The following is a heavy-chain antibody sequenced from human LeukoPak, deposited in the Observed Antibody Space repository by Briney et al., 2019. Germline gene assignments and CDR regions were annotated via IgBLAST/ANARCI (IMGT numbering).Heavy chain of an antibody. CDR1: GYSISSGYY. D-gene: IGHD4-23*01. CDR2: IYHSGST. Sequence: KPSETLSLTCTVSGYSISSGYYWGWIRQPPGKGLEWIGSIYHSGSTYYNPSLKSRVTISVDTSKNQFSLKLSSVTAADTAVYYCARVKVVVTLIDYYYMDVWGKGTTVTVSS. CDR3: ARVKVVVTLIDYYYMDV. V-gene: IGHV4-38-2*02. J-gene: IGHJ6*03.